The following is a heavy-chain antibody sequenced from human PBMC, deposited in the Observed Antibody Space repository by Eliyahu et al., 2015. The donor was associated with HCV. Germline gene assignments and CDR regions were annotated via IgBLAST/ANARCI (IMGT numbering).Heavy chain of an antibody. Sequence: EVQLVESGGGLVQPGRSLRLSCTGSGFTFGDYGVGWFRQAPGKGLEWVGFIRSKTNDATPQYAASLNGRFTISRDDSKSIAYLQMNSLKIEDTAMYYCSGTPYYDFIMGAWGQGTLVTVSS. V-gene: IGHV3-49*03. CDR3: SGTPYYDFIMGA. J-gene: IGHJ5*02. CDR2: IRSKTNDATP. D-gene: IGHD3/OR15-3a*01. CDR1: GFTFGDYG.